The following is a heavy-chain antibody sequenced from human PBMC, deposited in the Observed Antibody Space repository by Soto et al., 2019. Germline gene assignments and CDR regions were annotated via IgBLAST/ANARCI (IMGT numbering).Heavy chain of an antibody. V-gene: IGHV4-34*01. CDR2: INHRGSS. J-gene: IGHJ6*02. CDR1: GGSLSGYY. CDR3: ARSDNRNSLYGVDV. Sequence: WETLSLTCAVNGGSLSGYYWSWIRQSPGKGLEWIGEINHRGSSDYNPSLKSRVTISIDASKNPVTLELTSVTAADTAVYYCARSDNRNSLYGVDVWGQGTAVTVSS. D-gene: IGHD1-7*01.